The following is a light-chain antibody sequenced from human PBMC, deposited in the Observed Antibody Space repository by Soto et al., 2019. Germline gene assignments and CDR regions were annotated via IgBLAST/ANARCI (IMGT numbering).Light chain of an antibody. CDR3: QQYNTYST. V-gene: IGKV1-5*01. J-gene: IGKJ5*01. Sequence: ASFGDLFPVPGRASQSISTWLAWYQQKPGKAPNPLIYDASSLKSGVPARFSGSGSGTEFTLTISSLQPDDFATYYCQQYNTYSTFGQGTRLEIK. CDR2: DAS. CDR1: QSISTW.